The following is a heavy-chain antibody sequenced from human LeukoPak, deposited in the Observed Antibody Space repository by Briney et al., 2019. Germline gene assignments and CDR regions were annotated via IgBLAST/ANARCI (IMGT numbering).Heavy chain of an antibody. Sequence: GSLRLPCAASGFTFSNYAMSWVRQAPGKGLEWVSAITGSGSGIYYADSMKSRFTISRDNSKNTLYLQINSLRAEDTAVYYCAKWGDYDVLTGYYVSDYWGQGTLVTVSS. CDR1: GFTFSNYA. CDR3: AKWGDYDVLTGYYVSDY. D-gene: IGHD3-9*01. V-gene: IGHV3-23*01. J-gene: IGHJ4*02. CDR2: ITGSGSGI.